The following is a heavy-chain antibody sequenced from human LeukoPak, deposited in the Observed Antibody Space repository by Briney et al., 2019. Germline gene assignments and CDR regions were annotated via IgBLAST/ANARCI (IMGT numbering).Heavy chain of an antibody. V-gene: IGHV3-72*01. CDR1: GFTFSDYI. CDR2: IRRGTNSYTT. D-gene: IGHD4-23*01. J-gene: IGHJ3*02. CDR3: TRDGGEGGNSAFDI. Sequence: GGSLRLSCAASGFTFSDYILDWVRQAPGKGLEWVGRIRRGTNSYTTEYAASVEGRFTISRDDSKNSLYLHMNSLKTEDTAVYHCTRDGGEGGNSAFDIWGQGTMVTVS.